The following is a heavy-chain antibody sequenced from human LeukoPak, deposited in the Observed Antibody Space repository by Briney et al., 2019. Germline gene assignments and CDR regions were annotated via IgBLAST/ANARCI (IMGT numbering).Heavy chain of an antibody. CDR2: INPNSGGT. D-gene: IGHD4-23*01. CDR3: ARDYGGNPGLGP. J-gene: IGHJ5*02. Sequence: GASVKVSCKASGYTFTGYYTHWVRQAPGQGLEWMGWINPNSGGTNYAQKFQGRVTMTRDTSISTAYMELSRLRSDDTAVYYCARDYGGNPGLGPWGQGTLVTVSS. CDR1: GYTFTGYY. V-gene: IGHV1-2*02.